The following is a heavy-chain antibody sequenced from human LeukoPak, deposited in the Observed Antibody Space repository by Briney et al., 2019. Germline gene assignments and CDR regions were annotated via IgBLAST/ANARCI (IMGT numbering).Heavy chain of an antibody. CDR1: GFTFSSYG. J-gene: IGHJ4*02. CDR3: ARLGEDSYGYQTDFDY. D-gene: IGHD5-18*01. CDR2: TSYDGTKN. V-gene: IGHV3-30*03. Sequence: GGSLRLSCAASGFTFSSYGMHWVRQAPGKGLDWVAFTSYDGTKNYYADSVKGRFTISRDNSKNTLFLQMNSPRPEDTAVYYCARLGEDSYGYQTDFDYWGQGTLVTVSS.